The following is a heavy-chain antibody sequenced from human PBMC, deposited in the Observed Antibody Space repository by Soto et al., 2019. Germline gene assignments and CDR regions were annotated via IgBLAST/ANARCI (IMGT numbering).Heavy chain of an antibody. J-gene: IGHJ4*02. Sequence: SETLSLTCTVSCSSISSSSYYWGWIRQPPGKGLEWIGSIYYSGSTYYNPSLKSRVTISVDTSKNQFSLKLSSVTAADTAVYYCARRRPNYFDYWGQGTLVTVSS. CDR1: CSSISSSSYY. CDR2: IYYSGST. CDR3: ARRRPNYFDY. V-gene: IGHV4-39*01.